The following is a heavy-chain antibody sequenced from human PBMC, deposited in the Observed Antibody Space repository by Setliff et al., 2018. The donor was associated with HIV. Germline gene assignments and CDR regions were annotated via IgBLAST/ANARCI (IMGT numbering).Heavy chain of an antibody. V-gene: IGHV1-2*04. CDR2: INPNSGGT. D-gene: IGHD6-19*01. CDR1: GYTFPGSY. CDR3: ARTLYSSFSSFDY. J-gene: IGHJ4*02. Sequence: GASVKVSCKTSGYTFPGSYMHWVRLAPGQGLEWMGWINPNSGGTNYAQKFQGWVTVTRHTSISTAYMELSRLRSDDTAVYYCARTLYSSFSSFDYWGQGTLVTVSS.